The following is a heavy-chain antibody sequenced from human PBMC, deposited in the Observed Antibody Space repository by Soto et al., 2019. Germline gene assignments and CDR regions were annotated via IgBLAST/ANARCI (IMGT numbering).Heavy chain of an antibody. CDR1: GGSISSYY. V-gene: IGHV4-59*01. Sequence: SETLSLTCTVSGGSISSYYWSWIRQPPGKGLEWIGYIYYSGSTNYNPSLKSRVTISVDTSKNQFSLKLSSVTAADTAVYYCARDLTGTTGNGLDYWGQGTLVTVSS. CDR2: IYYSGST. CDR3: ARDLTGTTGNGLDY. D-gene: IGHD1-7*01. J-gene: IGHJ4*02.